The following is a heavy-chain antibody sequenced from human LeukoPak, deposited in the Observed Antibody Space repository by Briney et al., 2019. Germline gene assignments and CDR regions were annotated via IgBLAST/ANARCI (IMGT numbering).Heavy chain of an antibody. CDR1: GFTFDDYA. J-gene: IGHJ1*01. CDR2: ISWNSGSI. CDR3: AREEGSGWYGNRYFQH. Sequence: GGSLRLSCAASGFTFDDYAMHWVRQAPGKGLEWVSGISWNSGSIGYADSVKGRFTISRDNAKNSLYLQMNSLRAGDTAVYYCAREEGSGWYGNRYFQHWGQGTLVTVSS. V-gene: IGHV3-9*01. D-gene: IGHD6-19*01.